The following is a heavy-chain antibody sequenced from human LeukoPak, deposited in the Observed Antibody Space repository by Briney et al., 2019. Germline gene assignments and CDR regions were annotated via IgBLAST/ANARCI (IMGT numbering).Heavy chain of an antibody. CDR3: ARELRWDGDY. V-gene: IGHV3-48*03. Sequence: GGSLRLSGAASGFTFSSYEMNWVRQAPGKGLEWVSYISSSGSTIYYADSVKGRFTISRDNAKNSLYLQMNSLRAEDTAVYYCARELRWDGDYWGQGTLVTVSS. CDR1: GFTFSSYE. D-gene: IGHD1-26*01. CDR2: ISSSGSTI. J-gene: IGHJ4*02.